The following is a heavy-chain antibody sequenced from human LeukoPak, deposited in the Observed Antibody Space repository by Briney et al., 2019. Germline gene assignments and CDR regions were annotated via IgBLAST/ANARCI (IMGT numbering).Heavy chain of an antibody. CDR1: GDTFTGYY. J-gene: IGHJ6*02. CDR2: INPNSGGT. V-gene: IGHV1-2*02. CDR3: ARDLTYSSGWYLVAYYYGMDV. D-gene: IGHD6-19*01. Sequence: ASVKVSCKASGDTFTGYYMHWVRQAPGQGLEWMGWINPNSGGTNYAQKFQGRVTMTRDTSISTVYMEISRLRSDDTAVYYCARDLTYSSGWYLVAYYYGMDVWGQGTTVTVSS.